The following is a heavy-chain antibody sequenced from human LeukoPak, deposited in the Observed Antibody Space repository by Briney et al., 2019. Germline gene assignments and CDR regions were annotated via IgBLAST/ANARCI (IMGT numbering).Heavy chain of an antibody. Sequence: GGSLRLSCAASGFTFSSYSMNWVRQAPGKGLEWVSSISSSSSYIYYADSVKGRFTISRDNAKNSLYLQMNSLRAEDTAVYYCARAGSTQNGFDYWGQGTLVTVSS. CDR1: GFTFSSYS. V-gene: IGHV3-21*01. D-gene: IGHD5/OR15-5a*01. CDR3: ARAGSTQNGFDY. CDR2: ISSSSSYI. J-gene: IGHJ4*02.